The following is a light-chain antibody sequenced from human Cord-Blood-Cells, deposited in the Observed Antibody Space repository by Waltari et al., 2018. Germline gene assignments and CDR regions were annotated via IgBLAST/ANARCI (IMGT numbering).Light chain of an antibody. CDR3: QQSYSTPSLSVGT. V-gene: IGKV1-39*01. CDR1: QSIGSH. Sequence: DIHMTQSPSSLSASVCDRVTITYLASQSIGSHLNWSQQKPGKAPKFLIDAAASWQSGVPSRFSGSGSGTDFTLTISSLQPEDFATYYCQQSYSTPSLSVGTFGQGTKVESK. J-gene: IGKJ1*01. CDR2: AAA.